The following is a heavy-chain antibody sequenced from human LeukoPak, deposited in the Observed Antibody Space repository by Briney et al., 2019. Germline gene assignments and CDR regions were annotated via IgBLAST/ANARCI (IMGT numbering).Heavy chain of an antibody. Sequence: SETLSLTCTVSGGSISSYYWSWIRQPPGKGLEWVGYIYYSGSTNYNPSLKSRVTISVDTSKNQFSLKLSSVTAADTAVYYCARATYYYDSSGYYRGRFDYWGQGTLVTVSS. CDR1: GGSISSYY. D-gene: IGHD3-22*01. V-gene: IGHV4-59*12. CDR2: IYYSGST. J-gene: IGHJ4*02. CDR3: ARATYYYDSSGYYRGRFDY.